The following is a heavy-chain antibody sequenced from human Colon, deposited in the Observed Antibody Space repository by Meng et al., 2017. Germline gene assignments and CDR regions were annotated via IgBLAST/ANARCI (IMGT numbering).Heavy chain of an antibody. Sequence: HVPRQPSGLPLLEPAQTLYLPCSASRVSTPTLYWSWFLQYPRWRLEWLGHIHDTGTSHYSPSLGSRVTISLDTSRSHFSLKLTSLTAADTAVYYCPRGYKWFNLVPWGQGTLVTVSS. CDR3: PRGYKWFNLVP. CDR2: IHDTGTS. CDR1: RVSTPTLY. V-gene: IGHV4-59*11. J-gene: IGHJ5*02. D-gene: IGHD3-22*01.